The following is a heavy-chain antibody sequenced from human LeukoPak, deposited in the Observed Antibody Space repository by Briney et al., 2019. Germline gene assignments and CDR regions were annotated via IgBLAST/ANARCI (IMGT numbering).Heavy chain of an antibody. Sequence: GGSLRLSCAASGFTFDDYAMHWVRQPPGKGLEWVSGISWNSGSIGYADSVKGRFTISRDNAKNSLYLQMNSLRAEDTALYYCAKDPNYDFWSGYYNGGFDYWGQGTLVTVSS. CDR1: GFTFDDYA. J-gene: IGHJ4*02. CDR3: AKDPNYDFWSGYYNGGFDY. V-gene: IGHV3-9*01. D-gene: IGHD3-3*01. CDR2: ISWNSGSI.